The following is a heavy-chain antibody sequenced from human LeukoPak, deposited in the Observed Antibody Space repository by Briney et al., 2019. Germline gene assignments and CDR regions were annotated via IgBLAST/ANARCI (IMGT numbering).Heavy chain of an antibody. J-gene: IGHJ4*02. CDR1: GFTFRKYA. CDR3: AKRPYCSGAVCQYIDY. D-gene: IGHD2-15*01. Sequence: GGSLSLSCPASGFTFRKYAMSGVRQATGRGMAGVSTISGRGGSTYYADSVKGRFTISRDNSKNTVYLQLNSLRAEDTAVYYCAKRPYCSGAVCQYIDYWGQGTLVTVSS. CDR2: ISGRGGST. V-gene: IGHV3-23*01.